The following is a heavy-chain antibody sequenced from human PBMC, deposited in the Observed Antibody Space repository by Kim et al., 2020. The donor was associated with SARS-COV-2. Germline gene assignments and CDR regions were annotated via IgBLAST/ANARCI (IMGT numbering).Heavy chain of an antibody. J-gene: IGHJ4*02. Sequence: GGSLRLSCAASGFTFSNYGMHWVRQAPGKGLEWLALIWYDGSNKYYADSVKGRFTISRDNSKNTLYLQMNSLRAEDTDVYYCARGVGATGFDYWGQGTLITVSS. D-gene: IGHD1-26*01. CDR3: ARGVGATGFDY. CDR2: IWYDGSNK. V-gene: IGHV3-33*01. CDR1: GFTFSNYG.